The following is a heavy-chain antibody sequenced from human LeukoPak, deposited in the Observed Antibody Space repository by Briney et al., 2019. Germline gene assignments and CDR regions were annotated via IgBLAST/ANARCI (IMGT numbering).Heavy chain of an antibody. J-gene: IGHJ4*02. V-gene: IGHV4-34*01. CDR3: ARVPHYYFGYGYFDT. D-gene: IGHD3/OR15-3a*01. Sequence: SETLSLTCVVNGGSFSGYYWSWIRQPPGKGLEWIGEIDQSGTTNYNPSLKSRVAISIDTSKKQFSLTLTSMTAADTAVYYCARVPHYYFGYGYFDTWGQGTRVTVSS. CDR2: IDQSGTT. CDR1: GGSFSGYY.